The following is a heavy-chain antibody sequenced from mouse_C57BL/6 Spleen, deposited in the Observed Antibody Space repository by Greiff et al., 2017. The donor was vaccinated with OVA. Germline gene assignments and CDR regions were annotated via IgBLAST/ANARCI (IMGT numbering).Heavy chain of an antibody. D-gene: IGHD2-4*01. CDR2: IYPRSGNT. CDR1: GYTFTSYG. J-gene: IGHJ3*01. CDR3: ARKHYDYDLFAY. Sequence: VQLQQSGAELARPGASVKLSCKASGYTFTSYGISWVKQRTGQGLEWIGEIYPRSGNTYYNEKFKGKATLTADKSSSTAYMELRSLTSEDSAVYFCARKHYDYDLFAYWGQGTLVTVSA. V-gene: IGHV1-81*01.